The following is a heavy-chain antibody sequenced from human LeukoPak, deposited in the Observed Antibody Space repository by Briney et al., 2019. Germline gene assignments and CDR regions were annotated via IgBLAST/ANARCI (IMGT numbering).Heavy chain of an antibody. J-gene: IGHJ4*02. CDR1: GYTFTTYG. Sequence: ASVKVSCKASGYTFTTYGISWVRQAPGQGLEWMGWINTYNGNTNYAHNLQGRVTMTTETSTSTAYMELRSLRSDDTAVYYCARVPPLSGSYFYYFDSWGQGTPVTVSS. D-gene: IGHD3-10*01. CDR3: ARVPPLSGSYFYYFDS. CDR2: INTYNGNT. V-gene: IGHV1-18*01.